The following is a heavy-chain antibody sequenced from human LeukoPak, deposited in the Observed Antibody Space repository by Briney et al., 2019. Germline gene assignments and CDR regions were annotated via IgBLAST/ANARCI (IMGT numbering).Heavy chain of an antibody. V-gene: IGHV4-39*01. Sequence: SETLSLTCTVSGGSISTNSYYGDWIRQPPGKGLEWIGTISYRGTTYYNPSLKSRITLSLDTSKNQFSLKLTSVTAADTAVYYCHGPYYYYMDVWGKGTTVTVSS. CDR2: ISYRGTT. J-gene: IGHJ6*03. CDR3: HGPYYYYMDV. CDR1: GGSISTNSYY. D-gene: IGHD5-24*01.